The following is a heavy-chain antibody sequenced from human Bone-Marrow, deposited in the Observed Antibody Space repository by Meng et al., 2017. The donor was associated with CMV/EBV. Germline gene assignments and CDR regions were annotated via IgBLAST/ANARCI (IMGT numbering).Heavy chain of an antibody. CDR1: GYTFSSYG. J-gene: IGHJ6*02. V-gene: IGHV1-2*02. Sequence: ASVKVSCKASGYTFSSYGISWVRQAPGQGLEWMRWINPNSGGTNYAQKFQGRVTMTRDTSISTAYMELSRLRSEDTAVYYCARDMDTVTILYGMDVWGQGTTVTVSS. CDR2: INPNSGGT. D-gene: IGHD4-17*01. CDR3: ARDMDTVTILYGMDV.